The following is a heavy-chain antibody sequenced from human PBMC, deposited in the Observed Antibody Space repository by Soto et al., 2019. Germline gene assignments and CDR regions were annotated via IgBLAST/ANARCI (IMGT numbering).Heavy chain of an antibody. J-gene: IGHJ6*02. Sequence: PSETLSLTCAVYGGSFSGYYWSWIRQPPGKGLEWIGEINHSGSTNYNPSLKSRVTISVDTSKNQFSLKLRSVTAADTAVYYCARGPYDFWSGYYPHYYYYGMDVWGQGTTVTVSS. CDR2: INHSGST. D-gene: IGHD3-3*01. CDR3: ARGPYDFWSGYYPHYYYYGMDV. V-gene: IGHV4-34*01. CDR1: GGSFSGYY.